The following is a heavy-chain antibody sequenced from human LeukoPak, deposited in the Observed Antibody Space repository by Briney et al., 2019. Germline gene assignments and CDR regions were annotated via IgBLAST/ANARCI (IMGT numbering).Heavy chain of an antibody. CDR3: AGGGYSGYDVGAFGI. CDR2: INPGSGGT. J-gene: IGHJ3*02. D-gene: IGHD5-12*01. V-gene: IGHV1-2*02. Sequence: ASVKVSCKASGYTFTDYYMHWVRQAPGQGLEWMGWINPGSGGTNYAQKFQGRVTMTRDTSISTAYMDLSRLRSDDTAVYYCAGGGYSGYDVGAFGIWGQGTMVTVSS. CDR1: GYTFTDYY.